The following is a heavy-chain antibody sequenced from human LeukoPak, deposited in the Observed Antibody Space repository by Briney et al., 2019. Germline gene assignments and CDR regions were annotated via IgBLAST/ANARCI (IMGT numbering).Heavy chain of an antibody. V-gene: IGHV3-53*01. CDR1: GGSFSGYY. Sequence: PSETLSLTCAVCGGSFSGYYWSWIRQPPGKGLEWVSVTYTGGNSYYADSVKGRFIISRDISKNTLYLQMNSLRAEDSALYYCARGGRGSAAVVAPRSFDIWGQGTMVTVSS. J-gene: IGHJ3*02. D-gene: IGHD3-22*01. CDR2: TYTGGNS. CDR3: ARGGRGSAAVVAPRSFDI.